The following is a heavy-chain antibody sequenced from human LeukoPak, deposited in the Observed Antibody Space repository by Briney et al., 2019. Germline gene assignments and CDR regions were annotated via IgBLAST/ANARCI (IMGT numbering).Heavy chain of an antibody. Sequence: GGSLRLSCAASGFTFSSYAMSWVRQAPGKGLEWLSAISGSGGSRYYSGSLKGRFTISRDNSKSTLYLQMTSLRAEDTAVYYCARDGAATFPDFWGQGTLVTVSS. J-gene: IGHJ4*02. V-gene: IGHV3-23*01. CDR3: ARDGAATFPDF. CDR2: ISGSGGSR. CDR1: GFTFSSYA. D-gene: IGHD1-26*01.